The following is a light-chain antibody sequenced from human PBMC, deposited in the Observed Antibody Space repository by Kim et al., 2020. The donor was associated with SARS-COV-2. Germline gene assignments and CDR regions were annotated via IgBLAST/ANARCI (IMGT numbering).Light chain of an antibody. V-gene: IGLV2-14*03. CDR3: SSLTSGSTSVV. Sequence: QAITISCTGTSRDVGAYNRVSWYQQLPGKAPKLMIFDVSDRPSGVSNRFSGSKSDNTASLTISGLQAEDEADYFCSSLTSGSTSVVFGGGTQLTV. J-gene: IGLJ2*01. CDR1: SRDVGAYNR. CDR2: DVS.